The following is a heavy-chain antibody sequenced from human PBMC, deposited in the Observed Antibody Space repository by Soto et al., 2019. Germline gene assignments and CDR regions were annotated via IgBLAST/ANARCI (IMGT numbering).Heavy chain of an antibody. CDR3: ARATGGHLMGV. V-gene: IGHV4-59*01. CDR2: IYSAGNT. D-gene: IGHD3-10*01. CDR1: AASFSKYY. J-gene: IGHJ6*02. Sequence: PSETLSLTCTVSAASFSKYYWSWIRQPPGKGLEWIGYIYSAGNTIYNPSLKSRVAISLDTSKSQFSLNLISMTAADTAVYYCARATGGHLMGVWGPGTTVTVSS.